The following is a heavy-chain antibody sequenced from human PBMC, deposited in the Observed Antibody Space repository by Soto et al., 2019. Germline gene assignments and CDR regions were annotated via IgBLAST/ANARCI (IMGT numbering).Heavy chain of an antibody. V-gene: IGHV3-66*01. CDR2: IASGDRT. J-gene: IGHJ4*02. D-gene: IGHD2-15*01. CDR1: GFTVSRNY. CDR3: ASGYCSGGSCYPAH. Sequence: EVQLVESGGGLVQPGGSLRLSCAASGFTVSRNYMTWVRQAPGEGPEWVSTIASGDRTYYGDSVKGRFTISRDNSKNTLYLQMNSLRADDTAVYYCASGYCSGGSCYPAHWGQGTLVTVSS.